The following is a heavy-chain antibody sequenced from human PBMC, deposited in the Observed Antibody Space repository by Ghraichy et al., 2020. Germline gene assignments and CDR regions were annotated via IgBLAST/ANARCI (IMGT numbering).Heavy chain of an antibody. CDR3: CYSSGWYGDYFDY. J-gene: IGHJ4*02. Sequence: GGSLRLSCAASGFTCRNAWMSWVRQAPGKGLEWVGRIKSKTDAGTTDYAAPVKGRFTISRDDSKNTLYLQMNSLKTEDTAVYYCCYSSGWYGDYFDYWGQGTLVTVSS. CDR2: IKSKTDAGTT. V-gene: IGHV3-15*01. CDR1: GFTCRNAW. D-gene: IGHD6-19*01.